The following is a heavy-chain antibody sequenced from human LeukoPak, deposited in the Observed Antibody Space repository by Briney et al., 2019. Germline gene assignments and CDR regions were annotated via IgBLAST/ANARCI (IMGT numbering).Heavy chain of an antibody. J-gene: IGHJ4*02. D-gene: IGHD4-17*01. CDR1: GFTFSSYG. V-gene: IGHV3-30*03. Sequence: GGSLRLSCAASGFTFSSYGMHWVRQAPGKGLEWVAVISYDGSNKYYADSVKGRFTISRDNSKTTLYLQMNSLRAEDTAVYYCAPNYGVLGGWGQGTLVTVSS. CDR3: APNYGVLGG. CDR2: ISYDGSNK.